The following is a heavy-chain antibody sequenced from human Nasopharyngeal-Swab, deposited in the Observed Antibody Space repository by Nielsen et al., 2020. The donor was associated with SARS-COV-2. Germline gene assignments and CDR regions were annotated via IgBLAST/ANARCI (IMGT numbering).Heavy chain of an antibody. CDR2: ISGADDST. D-gene: IGHD3-22*01. V-gene: IGHV3-23*01. CDR3: AKDFYYDSSGPPSVQH. Sequence: GGSLRLSCSASGFIFKNYAMNWVRQAPGRGLEWVSAISGADDSTKYADSVKGRFTISRDNSKNTLDLQMNSLRAEDTAMYYCAKDFYYDSSGPPSVQHWGQGTLVTVSS. J-gene: IGHJ1*01. CDR1: GFIFKNYA.